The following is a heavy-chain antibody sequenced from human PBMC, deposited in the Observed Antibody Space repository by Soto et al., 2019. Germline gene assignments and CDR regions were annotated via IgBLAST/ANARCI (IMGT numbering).Heavy chain of an antibody. CDR1: GGTCSRYT. V-gene: IGHV1-69*02. CDR3: ASSDTILEWNTTTYYSYYYMDV. D-gene: IGHD3-3*01. CDR2: IIPILGIA. J-gene: IGHJ6*03. Sequence: GASVKVSCNASGGTCSRYTISWVLQAPGQGLEWMGRIIPILGIANYAQKFQGRVTITADKSTSTAYMELSSLRSEDTAVYYCASSDTILEWNTTTYYSYYYMDVWGKGTTFTVSS.